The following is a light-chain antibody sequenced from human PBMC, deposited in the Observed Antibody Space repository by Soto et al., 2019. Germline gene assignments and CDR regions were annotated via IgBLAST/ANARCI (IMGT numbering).Light chain of an antibody. J-gene: IGLJ2*01. V-gene: IGLV2-14*01. Sequence: QSALTQPASVSGSPGQSITISCTGTSSDVGGYDSVSWYQQHPGKVPKLMLYEVSNRPSGVSNRFSGSKSGNTASLTISGLHIEDEADYYCSSYTSTSTLVFGGGTKVTVL. CDR1: SSDVGGYDS. CDR3: SSYTSTSTLV. CDR2: EVS.